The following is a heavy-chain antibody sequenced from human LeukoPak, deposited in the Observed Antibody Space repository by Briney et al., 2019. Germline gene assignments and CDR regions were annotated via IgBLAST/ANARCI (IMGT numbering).Heavy chain of an antibody. Sequence: PSETLSLTCTVSGGSISSGCYYWSWIRQPAGKGLEWIGRIYTSGSTNYNPSPKSRVTISVDTSKNQFSLKLSSVTAADTAVYYCAREDYCSSTSCYTHLDYWGQGTLVTVSS. CDR1: GGSISSGCYY. J-gene: IGHJ4*02. CDR3: AREDYCSSTSCYTHLDY. CDR2: IYTSGST. D-gene: IGHD2-2*02. V-gene: IGHV4-61*02.